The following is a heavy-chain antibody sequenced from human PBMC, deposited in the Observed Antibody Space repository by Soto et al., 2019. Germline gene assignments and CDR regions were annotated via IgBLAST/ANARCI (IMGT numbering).Heavy chain of an antibody. CDR1: GYAFTTYG. CDR3: ARGRYGDY. J-gene: IGHJ4*02. CDR2: ISAHNGNT. D-gene: IGHD1-1*01. V-gene: IGHV1-18*01. Sequence: QVHLVQSGAEVKKPGASVKVSCKGSGYAFTTYGITWVRQAPGQGLEWMGWISAHNGNTNYAQKLQGRVTVTRDTSPSTDYMELGSLRSEGTAVYYCARGRYGDYWGQGALVTVSS.